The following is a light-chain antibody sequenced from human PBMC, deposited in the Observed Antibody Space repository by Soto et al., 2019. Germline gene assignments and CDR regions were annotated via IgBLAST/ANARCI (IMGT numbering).Light chain of an antibody. CDR3: QQYGSSPRT. V-gene: IGKV3-20*01. J-gene: IGKJ1*01. CDR1: QSISNNY. CDR2: GAS. Sequence: ESVFTQSPCTVSLSPGRRATLSCRASQSISNNYLAWYQQKPGQAPRLLIYGASSRATGIPDRFSGSGSGTDFTLTIRRLEPDDFAVYYCQQYGSSPRTFGQGTKVDIK.